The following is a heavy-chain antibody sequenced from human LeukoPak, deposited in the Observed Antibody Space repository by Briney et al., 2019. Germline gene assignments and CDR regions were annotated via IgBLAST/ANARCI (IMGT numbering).Heavy chain of an antibody. CDR2: IYASGST. CDR1: GGSISSYY. J-gene: IGHJ4*02. D-gene: IGHD6-19*01. V-gene: IGHV4-4*09. CDR3: ARWAVAGQGGFDY. Sequence: SETLSLTCTVSGGSISSYYWSWIRQPPRKGLEWIGYIYASGSTNYNPSLKSRSTISVDTSKNQFSLKLSSVTAADMAVYYCARWAVAGQGGFDYWGQGTLVTVSS.